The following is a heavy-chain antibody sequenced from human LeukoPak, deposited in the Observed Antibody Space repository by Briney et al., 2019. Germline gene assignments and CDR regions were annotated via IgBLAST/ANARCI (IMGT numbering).Heavy chain of an antibody. CDR2: IYYSGST. CDR3: ASRRYCSGGSCYTPEYWYFDL. Sequence: PSETLSLTCTVSGGSISSSSYYWGWIRQPPGKGLEWIVSIYYSGSTYYNPSLKSRVTISVYTSKNQFSLKLSSVTAADTAVYYCASRRYCSGGSCYTPEYWYFDLWGRGTLVTVSS. CDR1: GGSISSSSYY. J-gene: IGHJ2*01. D-gene: IGHD2-15*01. V-gene: IGHV4-39*01.